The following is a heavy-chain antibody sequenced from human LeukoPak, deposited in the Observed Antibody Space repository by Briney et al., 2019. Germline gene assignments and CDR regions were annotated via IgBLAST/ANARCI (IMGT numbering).Heavy chain of an antibody. Sequence: ASVKVSCKASGYTFTNYDINWVRQATGQGLEWMGWMNPNGGNTGYAQRFQGRVTMTRNTSISTAYMELSSLRSEDTAVYYCARADGTTGAFYYYYYPMDVWGQGTTVTVSS. J-gene: IGHJ6*02. V-gene: IGHV1-8*01. CDR1: GYTFTNYD. D-gene: IGHD1-1*01. CDR3: ARADGTTGAFYYYYYPMDV. CDR2: MNPNGGNT.